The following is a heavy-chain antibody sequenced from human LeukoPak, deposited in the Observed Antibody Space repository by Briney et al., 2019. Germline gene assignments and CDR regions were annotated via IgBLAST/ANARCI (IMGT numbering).Heavy chain of an antibody. J-gene: IGHJ3*02. CDR3: ARRRMATISAFDI. D-gene: IGHD5-24*01. Sequence: PSETLSLTCTVSGGSISSYYWSWIRQPPGKGLDWIGYIYYSGSTNYNPSLKSRVTISVDTSKNQFSLKLSSVTAADTAVYYCARRRMATISAFDIWGQGTMVTVSS. CDR1: GGSISSYY. V-gene: IGHV4-59*08. CDR2: IYYSGST.